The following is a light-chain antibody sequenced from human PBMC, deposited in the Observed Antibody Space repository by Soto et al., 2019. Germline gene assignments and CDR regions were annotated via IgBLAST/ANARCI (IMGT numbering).Light chain of an antibody. Sequence: QAVVTQEPSLTVSPGGSITLTCGSSSGAVTSGHYPSWLQQKPGQAPRTLIFDTNKKHSCTPARFSGSLLGGKAALTLSGAQSEDEAEYYCLLSYSGAAVFGGGTQLTVL. J-gene: IGLJ7*01. CDR1: SGAVTSGHY. V-gene: IGLV7-46*01. CDR2: DTN. CDR3: LLSYSGAAV.